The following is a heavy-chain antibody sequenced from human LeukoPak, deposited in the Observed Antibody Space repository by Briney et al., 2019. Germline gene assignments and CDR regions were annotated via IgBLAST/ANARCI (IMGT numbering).Heavy chain of an antibody. V-gene: IGHV5-51*01. CDR3: ARRPYDILTGSYYFDY. D-gene: IGHD3-9*01. CDR2: IYPGDPDT. J-gene: IGHJ4*02. Sequence: GESLKISCKGSGYSFTSYWIGWVRQMPGKGLEWMGIIYPGDPDTRYSPSFQGQVTISADKSISTAYLQWSSLKASDAAMYYCARRPYDILTGSYYFDYWGQGTLVTVSS. CDR1: GYSFTSYW.